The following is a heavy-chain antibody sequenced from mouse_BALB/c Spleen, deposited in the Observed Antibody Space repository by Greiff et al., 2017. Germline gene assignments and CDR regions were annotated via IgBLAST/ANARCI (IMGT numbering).Heavy chain of an antibody. CDR3: ARNSLTYYYAMDY. D-gene: IGHD5-1*01. CDR2: IWSGGST. CDR1: GFSLTSYG. J-gene: IGHJ4*01. Sequence: VKLMESGPGLVQPSQSLSITCTVSGFSLTSYGVHWVRQSPGKGLEWLGVIWSGGSTDYNAAFISRLSISKDNSKSQVFFKMNSLQADVTAIYYCARNSLTYYYAMDYWGQGTSVTVSS. V-gene: IGHV2-4-1*01.